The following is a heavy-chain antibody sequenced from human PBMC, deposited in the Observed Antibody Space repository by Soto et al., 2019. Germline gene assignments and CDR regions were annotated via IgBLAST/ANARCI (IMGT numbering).Heavy chain of an antibody. J-gene: IGHJ6*03. CDR1: GYTFTSYY. CDR3: ARVVSGLDILTGYYSHYYYYMDV. D-gene: IGHD3-9*01. V-gene: IGHV1-46*01. CDR2: INPSGGST. Sequence: GASVKVSCKASGYTFTSYYMHWVRQAPGQGLEWMGIINPSGGSTSYAQKFQGRVTMTRDTSTSTVYMELSSLRSEDTAVYYCARVVSGLDILTGYYSHYYYYMDVWGKGTTVTVSS.